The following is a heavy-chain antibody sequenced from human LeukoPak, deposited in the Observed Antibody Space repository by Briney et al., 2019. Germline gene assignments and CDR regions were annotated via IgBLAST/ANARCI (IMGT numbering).Heavy chain of an antibody. CDR1: GFPLDDYW. V-gene: IGHV3-74*01. D-gene: IGHD3-16*01. CDR2: FSRAAFFT. CDR3: ARDGGSDTHDWYFDL. Sequence: GGSLRLSCVASGFPLDDYWMIHWVRQVPGNGLVWVARFSRAAFFTSYADSVEGRFTISRDTAKNTLYLQMDSLRADDTGVYYCARDGGSDTHDWYFDLWGRGTPVTVSS. J-gene: IGHJ2*01.